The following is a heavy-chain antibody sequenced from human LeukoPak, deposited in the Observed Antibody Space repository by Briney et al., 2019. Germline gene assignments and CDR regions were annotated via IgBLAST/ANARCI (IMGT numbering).Heavy chain of an antibody. J-gene: IGHJ4*02. Sequence: GGSLRLSCTASGFTFSSYWMHWVRQAPGKGLVWVSRINLDGSSTNYADSVRGRFTISRDNAKNTLYLQMNSLRAEDTAVYYCARPLSSNSYPGFDYWGQGTLVTVSS. V-gene: IGHV3-74*01. D-gene: IGHD6-13*01. CDR1: GFTFSSYW. CDR3: ARPLSSNSYPGFDY. CDR2: INLDGSST.